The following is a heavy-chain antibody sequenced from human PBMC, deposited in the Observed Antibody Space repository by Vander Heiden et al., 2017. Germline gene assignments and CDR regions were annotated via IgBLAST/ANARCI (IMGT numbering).Heavy chain of an antibody. CDR2: IYYGGST. CDR3: VRTYNYDTSGYYYDY. J-gene: IGHJ4*02. V-gene: IGHV4-59*01. CDR1: GGSISSYY. D-gene: IGHD3-22*01. Sequence: QVQLQESGPGLVKPSATLSLTCTVSGGSISSYYWSWIRQAPGKGLEWIGYIYYGGSTSYNPSIKSRVTISIDTSDNQFSLKLKSVTAADTAVYYCVRTYNYDTSGYYYDYWGQGTLVTVSS.